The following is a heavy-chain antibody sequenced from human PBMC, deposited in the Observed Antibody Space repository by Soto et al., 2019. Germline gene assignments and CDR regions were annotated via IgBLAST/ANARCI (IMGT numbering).Heavy chain of an antibody. J-gene: IGHJ6*02. D-gene: IGHD2-15*01. CDR1: GGSFSGYY. V-gene: IGHV4-34*01. Sequence: SETLSLTCAVYGGSFSGYYWSWIRQPPGKGLEWIGEINHSGSTNYNPSLKSRVTISVDTSKNQFSLKLSSVTAADTAVYYCARGIVVVVAARWYYGMDVWGQGTAVTVSS. CDR2: INHSGST. CDR3: ARGIVVVVAARWYYGMDV.